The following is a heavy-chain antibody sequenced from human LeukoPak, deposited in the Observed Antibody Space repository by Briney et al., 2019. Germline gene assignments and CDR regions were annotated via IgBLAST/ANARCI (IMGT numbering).Heavy chain of an antibody. V-gene: IGHV3-48*03. J-gene: IGHJ6*04. Sequence: GGSLRLSCAASGFTFSSYEMNWVRQAPGKGLEWVSYISSSGSTIYYADSVKGRFTISRDNAKNSLYLQVNSLRAEDTAVYYCARGCSGGSCSDYYGMDVWGKGTTVTVSS. CDR1: GFTFSSYE. D-gene: IGHD2-15*01. CDR2: ISSSGSTI. CDR3: ARGCSGGSCSDYYGMDV.